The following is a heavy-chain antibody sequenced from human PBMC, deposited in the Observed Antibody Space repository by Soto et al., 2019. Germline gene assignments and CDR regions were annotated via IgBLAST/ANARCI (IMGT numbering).Heavy chain of an antibody. J-gene: IGHJ3*02. CDR3: VRRGSVSYLQTAFDI. V-gene: IGHV4-59*01. D-gene: IGHD3-10*01. CDR1: GGSISSYY. Sequence: SETLSLTCTVSGGSISSYYWSWIRQPPGKGLEWIGYIYYSGSTNYNPSLKSRVTISVDTSKNQLSLKLSSVTAADPAVYYCVRRGSVSYLQTAFDIWGQGTMVTVSS. CDR2: IYYSGST.